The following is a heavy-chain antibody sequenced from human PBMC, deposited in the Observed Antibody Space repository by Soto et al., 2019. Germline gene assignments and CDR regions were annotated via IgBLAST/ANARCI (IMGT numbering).Heavy chain of an antibody. J-gene: IGHJ3*02. CDR2: FDPEDGET. D-gene: IGHD3-3*01. CDR3: ATDLFSTIFGVVIKLGAFDI. CDR1: GYTLTELS. V-gene: IGHV1-24*01. Sequence: ASVKVSWKVSGYTLTELSMHWVRQAPGKGLEWMGGFDPEDGETIYAQKFQGRVTMTEDTSTDTAYMELSSLRSEDTAVYYCATDLFSTIFGVVIKLGAFDIWGQGTMVTVSS.